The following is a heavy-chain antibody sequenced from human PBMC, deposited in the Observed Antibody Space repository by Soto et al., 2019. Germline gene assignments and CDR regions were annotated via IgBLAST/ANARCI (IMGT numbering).Heavy chain of an antibody. D-gene: IGHD3-16*02. J-gene: IGHJ4*02. V-gene: IGHV3-23*01. Sequence: EVQLLESGGGLVQPGGSLRLSCAASGVTFSSYAMSWVRQAPGKGLEWVSAISGSGGSTYYADSVKGRFTISRDNSKNTLYLLMNSLRAEDTAVYYCAKQPWESYRSPTDYWGQGTLVTVSS. CDR2: ISGSGGST. CDR1: GVTFSSYA. CDR3: AKQPWESYRSPTDY.